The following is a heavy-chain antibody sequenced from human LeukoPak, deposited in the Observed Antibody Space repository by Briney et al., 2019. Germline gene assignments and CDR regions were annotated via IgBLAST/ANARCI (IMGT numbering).Heavy chain of an antibody. J-gene: IGHJ4*02. D-gene: IGHD3-3*01. V-gene: IGHV3-30-3*01. CDR2: ISYDGSNK. CDR1: GFTFSSYA. Sequence: GGSLRLSCAASGFTFSSYAMHWVRQAPGKGLEWVAVISYDGSNKYYADSVKGRFTISRDNSKNTLYLQMNSLRAEDTAVYYCARAPPFYDFLHSGVDYWGQGTLATVSS. CDR3: ARAPPFYDFLHSGVDY.